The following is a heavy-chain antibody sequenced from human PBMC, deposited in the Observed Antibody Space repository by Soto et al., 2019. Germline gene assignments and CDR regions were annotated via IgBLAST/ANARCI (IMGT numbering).Heavy chain of an antibody. CDR2: INHSGST. D-gene: IGHD2-8*01. Sequence: SETLSLTCAVYGGSFSGYYWSWIRQPPGKGLEWIGEINHSGSTNYNPSLKSRVTISVDTSKNQFSLKLSSVTTADTAVYYCARIKPRHSLGTRDYGMDVWGQGTTVTVSS. V-gene: IGHV4-34*01. CDR1: GGSFSGYY. J-gene: IGHJ6*02. CDR3: ARIKPRHSLGTRDYGMDV.